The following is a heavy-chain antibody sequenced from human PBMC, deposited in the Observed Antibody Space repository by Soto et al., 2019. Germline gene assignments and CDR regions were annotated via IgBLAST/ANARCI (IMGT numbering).Heavy chain of an antibody. Sequence: QVQLVESGGGVVQPGRSLRLSCAASGFTFSSYGMHWVRQAPGKGLEWVAVIWYDGSNKYYADSVKGRFTISRDNSKNTLYLQMNSLRAEDTAVYYCARDATVTTARFDYWGQGTLVTVSS. CDR1: GFTFSSYG. J-gene: IGHJ4*02. CDR2: IWYDGSNK. D-gene: IGHD4-4*01. V-gene: IGHV3-33*01. CDR3: ARDATVTTARFDY.